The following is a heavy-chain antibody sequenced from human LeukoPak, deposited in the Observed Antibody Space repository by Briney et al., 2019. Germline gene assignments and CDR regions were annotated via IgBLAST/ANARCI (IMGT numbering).Heavy chain of an antibody. V-gene: IGHV4-39*01. D-gene: IGHD6-13*01. CDR3: ARRASYSSSWFSNWFDP. Sequence: SETLSLTCAVSGGSISSSSYYWGWIRQPPGKGLEWIGSIYYSGSTYYNPSLKSRVTISVGTSKNQFSLKLSFVTAADTAVYYCARRASYSSSWFSNWFDPWGPRTLVTVSS. J-gene: IGHJ5*02. CDR1: GGSISSSSYY. CDR2: IYYSGST.